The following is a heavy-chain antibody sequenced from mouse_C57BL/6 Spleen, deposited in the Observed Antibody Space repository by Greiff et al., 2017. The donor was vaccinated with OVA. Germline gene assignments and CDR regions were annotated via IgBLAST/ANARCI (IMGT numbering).Heavy chain of an antibody. Sequence: QVQLKESGPELVKPGASVKISCKASGYAFSSSWMNWVKQRPGKGLEWIGRIYPGDGDTNYNGKFKGKATLTADKSSSPAYMQLSSLPSYDSAVYFCAIVAYYFDYWGQGTTLTVSS. CDR3: AIVAYYFDY. V-gene: IGHV1-82*01. CDR2: IYPGDGDT. J-gene: IGHJ2*01. CDR1: GYAFSSSW. D-gene: IGHD1-3*01.